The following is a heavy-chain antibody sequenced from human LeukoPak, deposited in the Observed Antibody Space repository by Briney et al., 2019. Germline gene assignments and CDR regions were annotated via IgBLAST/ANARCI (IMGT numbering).Heavy chain of an antibody. CDR2: TNPSGGST. D-gene: IGHD2-15*01. CDR1: GGTFSSYA. J-gene: IGHJ3*02. Sequence: ASVKVSCKASGGTFSSYAISWVRQAPGQGLEWMGITNPSGGSTSYAQKFQGRVTMTRDTSTSTVYMELSILRSEDTAVYFCARGSRIVDAFDIWGQGTMVTVSS. CDR3: ARGSRIVDAFDI. V-gene: IGHV1-46*01.